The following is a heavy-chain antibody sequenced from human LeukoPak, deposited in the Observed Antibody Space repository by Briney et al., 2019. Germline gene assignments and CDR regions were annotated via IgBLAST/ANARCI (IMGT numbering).Heavy chain of an antibody. CDR3: ARDEAIFGAGYYYGMDV. Sequence: SETLSLTCTVSGGSISSGGHYWSWIRQHPGTGLEWIGYINYSGSTYYNPSLKSRVTISVDTSQNQFSLKLSSVTAAGTAAYYCARDEAIFGAGYYYGMDVWGQGTTVTVSS. V-gene: IGHV4-31*03. CDR1: GGSISSGGHY. CDR2: INYSGST. J-gene: IGHJ6*02. D-gene: IGHD3-3*01.